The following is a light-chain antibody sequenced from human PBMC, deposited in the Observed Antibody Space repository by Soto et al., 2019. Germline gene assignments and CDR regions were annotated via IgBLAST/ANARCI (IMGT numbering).Light chain of an antibody. V-gene: IGLV2-23*03. CDR3: CSYAGSSTFPI. CDR2: EGS. CDR1: SSDVGSYNL. Sequence: QSVLTQPASVSGSPGQSITISCTGTSSDVGSYNLVSWYQQHPGKAPKLMIYEGSKRPSGVSNRFSGSKSGNTASLTISGLKAEDEAAYYCCSYAGSSTFPIFGGGTKLTVL. J-gene: IGLJ2*01.